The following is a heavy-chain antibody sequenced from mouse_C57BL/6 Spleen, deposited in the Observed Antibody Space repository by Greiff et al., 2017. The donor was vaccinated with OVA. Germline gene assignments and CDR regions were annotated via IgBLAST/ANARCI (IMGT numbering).Heavy chain of an antibody. V-gene: IGHV5-16*01. CDR3: AREGGEDAMDY. J-gene: IGHJ4*01. CDR1: GFTFSDYY. Sequence: EVMLVESEGGLVQPGSSMKLSCTASGFTFSDYYMAWVRQVPEKGLEWVANINYDGSSTYYLDSLKSRFIISRDNAKNILYLQMSSLKSEDTATYYCAREGGEDAMDYWGQGTSVTVSS. CDR2: INYDGSST.